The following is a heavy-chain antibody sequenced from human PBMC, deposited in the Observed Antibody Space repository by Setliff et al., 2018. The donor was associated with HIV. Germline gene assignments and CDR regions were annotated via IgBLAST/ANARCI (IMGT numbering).Heavy chain of an antibody. J-gene: IGHJ5*02. D-gene: IGHD3-3*01. CDR1: GYTFTDYY. CDR2: VDPEDGET. Sequence: ASVKVSCKASGYTFTDYYMHWVQQAPGKGLEWMGRVDPEDGETIYAEKFQGRVTITADTSTDTAYMELRSLRSEDTAVYYCARTEYYDFWSGPRGFDPWGQGTLVTVSS. V-gene: IGHV1-69-2*01. CDR3: ARTEYYDFWSGPRGFDP.